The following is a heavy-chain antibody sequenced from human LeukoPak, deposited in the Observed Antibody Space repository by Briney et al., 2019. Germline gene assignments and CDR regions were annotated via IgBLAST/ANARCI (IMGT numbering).Heavy chain of an antibody. CDR2: MSFSGISI. CDR3: ARDRGGWYSDS. V-gene: IGHV3-11*01. J-gene: IGHJ4*02. CDR1: GINFSDSY. D-gene: IGHD6-19*01. Sequence: GGSLRLSCAASGINFSDSYMSWIRQAPGKGLEWVSYMSFSGISIYYADSVKGRFTISRDNSKNSLYLQMNSLRAEDTAIYYCARDRGGWYSDSWGQGTLVTVSS.